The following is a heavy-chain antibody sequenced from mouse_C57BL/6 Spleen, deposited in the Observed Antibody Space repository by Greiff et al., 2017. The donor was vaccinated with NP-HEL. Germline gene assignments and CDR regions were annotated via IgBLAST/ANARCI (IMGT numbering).Heavy chain of an antibody. CDR1: GYTFSSYW. D-gene: IGHD1-1*01. CDR3: ARTQKKSYYGSSYDY. J-gene: IGHJ2*01. CDR2: IDPSDSYT. Sequence: QVQLQQPGAELVKPGASVKLSCKASGYTFSSYWMQWVKQRPGQSLEWIGEIDPSDSYTNYNQKFKGKATLTVDTSSSPAYMQLSSLTSEDSAVYYCARTQKKSYYGSSYDYWGQGTTLTVSS. V-gene: IGHV1-50*01.